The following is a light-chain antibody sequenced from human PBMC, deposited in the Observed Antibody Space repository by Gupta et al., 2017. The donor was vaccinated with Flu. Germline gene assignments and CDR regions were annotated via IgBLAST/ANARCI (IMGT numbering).Light chain of an antibody. V-gene: IGKV3-20*01. CDR1: QTVSSSY. CDR2: DAS. J-gene: IGKJ1*01. CDR3: QQYSRSPRT. Sequence: DIVLTQSPGTLSLPPGERVTLSCSASQTVSSSYLAWYQQKPGQAPRLLIYDASSRATGIPDRFSGSGSGTDFTLTISRLEPEDVAVYYCQQYSRSPRTFGQGTKVEIK.